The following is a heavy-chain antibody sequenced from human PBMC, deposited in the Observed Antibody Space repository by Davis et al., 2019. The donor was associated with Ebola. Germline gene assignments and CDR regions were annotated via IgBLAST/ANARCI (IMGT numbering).Heavy chain of an antibody. CDR2: ISPDGSNR. CDR3: ARDGTGWYPGDY. Sequence: GESLKISCAASGFTFNSYGMHWVRQAPGKGLQWVALISPDGSNRWYADSVRGRLTTSRDNSKNTLYLQVNSLRPDDTAVYYCARDGTGWYPGDYWGQGTLVTVSS. J-gene: IGHJ4*02. D-gene: IGHD6-19*01. V-gene: IGHV3-30*03. CDR1: GFTFNSYG.